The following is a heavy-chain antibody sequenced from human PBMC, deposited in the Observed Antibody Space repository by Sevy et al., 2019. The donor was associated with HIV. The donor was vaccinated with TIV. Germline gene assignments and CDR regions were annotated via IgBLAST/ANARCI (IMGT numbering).Heavy chain of an antibody. CDR2: ISSGGGNI. J-gene: IGHJ4*02. V-gene: IGHV3-11*04. CDR3: ARVGKGYYYFDY. D-gene: IGHD2-15*01. CDR1: GFTFSEYY. Sequence: GGSLRLSCAASGFTFSEYYMSWIHQAPGKGLEWVSYISSGGGNIYYADSVKGGFTISRDNTKNSVFLQMNSLRAEDTALYYCARVGKGYYYFDYWGQGTLVTVSS.